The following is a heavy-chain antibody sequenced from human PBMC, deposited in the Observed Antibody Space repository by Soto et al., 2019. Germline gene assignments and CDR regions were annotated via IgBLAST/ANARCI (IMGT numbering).Heavy chain of an antibody. CDR2: IIPIFGTA. D-gene: IGHD6-13*01. CDR1: GGTFSSYS. V-gene: IGHV1-69*01. Sequence: SVNVSFKASGGTFSSYSISWVRQAPGQWLELMGGIIPIFGTANYAHKFQGRVTITADESTSTAYMELSSLRSEDTAVYYCAISSIEAAVEYYYDYCGMEVWGQGTTVTVSS. CDR3: AISSIEAAVEYYYDYCGMEV. J-gene: IGHJ6*02.